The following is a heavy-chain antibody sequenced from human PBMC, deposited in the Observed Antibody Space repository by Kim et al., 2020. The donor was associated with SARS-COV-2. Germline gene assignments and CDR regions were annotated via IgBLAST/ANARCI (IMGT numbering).Heavy chain of an antibody. V-gene: IGHV1-2*04. J-gene: IGHJ5*02. D-gene: IGHD6-19*01. Sequence: AQKVQGWVTMTRDTSISTAYMELSRLRSDDTAVYYCAREAVAGTQNWFDPWGQGTLVTVSS. CDR3: AREAVAGTQNWFDP.